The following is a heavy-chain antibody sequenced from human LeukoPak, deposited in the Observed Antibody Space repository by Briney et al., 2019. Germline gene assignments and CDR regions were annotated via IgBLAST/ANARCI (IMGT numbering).Heavy chain of an antibody. CDR1: GFTFSSYA. J-gene: IGHJ4*02. CDR2: ISGSGGST. Sequence: PGGSLRLSCTASGFTFSSYAMSWVRQAPGKGLEWVSAISGSGGSTYYADSVRGRFTISRDNSKNTLYLQMNSLRAEDTAVYYCAKDIVVVPAAKYWGQGTLVTVSS. V-gene: IGHV3-23*01. D-gene: IGHD2-2*01. CDR3: AKDIVVVPAAKY.